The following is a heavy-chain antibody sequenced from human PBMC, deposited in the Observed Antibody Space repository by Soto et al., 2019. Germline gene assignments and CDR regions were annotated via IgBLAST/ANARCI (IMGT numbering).Heavy chain of an antibody. CDR1: GFTFSSYA. CDR2: ISYDGSNK. D-gene: IGHD6-19*01. V-gene: IGHV3-30-3*01. CDR3: AREGGSGWTGYYFDY. J-gene: IGHJ4*02. Sequence: QVQLVESGGGVVQPGRSLRLSCAASGFTFSSYAMHWVRQAPGKGLEWVAVISYDGSNKYYADSVKGRFTICRDNSKNTLYLQMNSLRAEDTAVYYCAREGGSGWTGYYFDYWGQGTLVTVSS.